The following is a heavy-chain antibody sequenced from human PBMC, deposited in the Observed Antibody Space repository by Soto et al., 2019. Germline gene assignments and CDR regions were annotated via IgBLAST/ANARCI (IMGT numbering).Heavy chain of an antibody. V-gene: IGHV1-18*01. D-gene: IGHD2-2*01. CDR3: ARVWSGSTSTNYYYYYGMDV. CDR1: GYTFTSYG. CDR2: ISAYNGNT. J-gene: IGHJ6*02. Sequence: ASVKVSCKASGYTFTSYGISWVRQAPGQGLEWMGWISAYNGNTNYAQKLQGRVTMTTDTSTSTAYMELRSLRSDDTAVYYCARVWSGSTSTNYYYYYGMDVWGQGTTVTVSS.